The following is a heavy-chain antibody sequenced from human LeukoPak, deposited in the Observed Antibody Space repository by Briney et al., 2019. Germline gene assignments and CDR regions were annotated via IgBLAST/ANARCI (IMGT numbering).Heavy chain of an antibody. Sequence: GASVKVSCKASGYTFTSYGISWVRQAPGQGLEWMGWISAYNGNTNYAQKLQGRVTMTTDTSTSTAYMELRSLRSDDTAVYYCAKGQKGHSSGYYYYFDYWGQGTLVTVSS. CDR1: GYTFTSYG. V-gene: IGHV1-18*01. J-gene: IGHJ4*02. CDR3: AKGQKGHSSGYYYYFDY. CDR2: ISAYNGNT. D-gene: IGHD3-22*01.